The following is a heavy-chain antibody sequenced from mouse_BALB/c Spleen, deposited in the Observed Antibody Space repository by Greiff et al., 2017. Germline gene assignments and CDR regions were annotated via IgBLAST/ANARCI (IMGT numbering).Heavy chain of an antibody. CDR3: ARRGRYDAMDY. CDR1: GFNIKDTY. J-gene: IGHJ4*01. CDR2: IDPANGNT. D-gene: IGHD1-1*01. V-gene: IGHV14-3*02. Sequence: EVKLMESGAELVKPGASVKLSCPASGFNIKDTYMHWVKQRPEQGLEWIGRIDPANGNTKYDPKFQGKATITADTSSNTAYLQLSSLTSEDTAVYYCARRGRYDAMDYWGQGTSVTVSS.